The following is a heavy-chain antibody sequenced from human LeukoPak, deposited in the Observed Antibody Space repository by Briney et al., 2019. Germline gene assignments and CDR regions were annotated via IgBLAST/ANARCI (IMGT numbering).Heavy chain of an antibody. CDR1: GLTYNSYW. D-gene: IGHD3-22*01. CDR3: ARDLRPDYYYDSSGYWLDY. Sequence: GGSLRLSCAASGLTYNSYWMSWVRQAPGKGLQWVAHINQDGSKSNYVDSVKGRFTISRDNAKNSLYLQMSSLRAEDTAVYYCARDLRPDYYYDSSGYWLDYWGQGTLVSVSS. J-gene: IGHJ4*02. CDR2: INQDGSKS. V-gene: IGHV3-7*01.